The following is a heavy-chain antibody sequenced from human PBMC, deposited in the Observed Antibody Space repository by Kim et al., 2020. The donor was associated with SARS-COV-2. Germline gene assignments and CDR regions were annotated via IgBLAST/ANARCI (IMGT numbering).Heavy chain of an antibody. Sequence: SETLSLTCAVSGGSISTSNWWSWVRQSPGQGLEWIGEIYHSGNTNYNPSLKSRVTISVDKSKNQFSLKLSSVTAADTAVYYCASLYSYGQTSDYWGQGTLVAVSS. D-gene: IGHD5-18*01. CDR2: IYHSGNT. CDR1: GGSISTSNW. V-gene: IGHV4-4*02. CDR3: ASLYSYGQTSDY. J-gene: IGHJ4*02.